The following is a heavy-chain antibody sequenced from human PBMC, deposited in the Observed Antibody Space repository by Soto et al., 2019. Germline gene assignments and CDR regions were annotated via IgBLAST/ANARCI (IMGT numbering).Heavy chain of an antibody. J-gene: IGHJ6*02. CDR3: HRYAISGGMDV. V-gene: IGHV5-51*01. CDR2: IYPVDSDT. Sequence: GESLKMSVKRSGENVSSYWSGWVRQMPGKVLEWMGIIYPVDSDTRYSPSFQGQVTISADKSISTAYLQWSSLKASDTAMYYCHRYAISGGMDVWGQRTTVTGSS. CDR1: GENVSSYW. D-gene: IGHD3-16*02.